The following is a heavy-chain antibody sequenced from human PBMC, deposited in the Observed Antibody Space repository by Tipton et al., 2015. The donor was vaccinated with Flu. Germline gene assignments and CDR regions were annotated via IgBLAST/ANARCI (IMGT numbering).Heavy chain of an antibody. CDR1: GFTFSSYS. CDR2: IKQDGSEK. Sequence: GSLRLSCAASGFTFSSYSMNWVRQAPGKGLEWVANIKQDGSEKYYVDSVKGRFTISRDNAKNSLYLQMNSLRAEDTAVYYCARDSTFGVDFWSGRYYYSYSLDLRGKGPAVPV. D-gene: IGHD3-3*01. J-gene: IGHJ6*03. V-gene: IGHV3-7*03. CDR3: ARDSTFGVDFWSGRYYYSYSLDL.